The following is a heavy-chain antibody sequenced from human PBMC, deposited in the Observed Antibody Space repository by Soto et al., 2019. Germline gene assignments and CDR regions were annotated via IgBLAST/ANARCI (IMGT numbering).Heavy chain of an antibody. D-gene: IGHD6-19*01. Sequence: QVQLVQSGAEVKKPGSSVKVSCKASGGTLNKHAITWVRRAPGQGLEWLGGIIPMFGIPTDPQKVQGRVILTADDSTNTSHMELHSLTSDDTAVYYCARGGTGGWLKGAYDVWGQGTMVTVSS. CDR1: GGTLNKHA. CDR3: ARGGTGGWLKGAYDV. J-gene: IGHJ3*01. CDR2: IIPMFGIP. V-gene: IGHV1-69*01.